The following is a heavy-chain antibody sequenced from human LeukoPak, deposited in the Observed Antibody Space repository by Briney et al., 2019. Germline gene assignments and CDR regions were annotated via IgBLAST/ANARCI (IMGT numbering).Heavy chain of an antibody. J-gene: IGHJ4*02. CDR3: ARWEIRGTAHQLDY. CDR2: ISGSADST. D-gene: IGHD1-7*01. CDR1: GFTFSSYA. V-gene: IGHV3-23*01. Sequence: GGSLRLSCAASGFTFSSYAMTWVRQAPGKGLEWVSGISGSADSTYYADSVKGRFTISRDNSKNTLYLQMNSLRAEDTAAYYCARWEIRGTAHQLDYWGQGTLVTVSS.